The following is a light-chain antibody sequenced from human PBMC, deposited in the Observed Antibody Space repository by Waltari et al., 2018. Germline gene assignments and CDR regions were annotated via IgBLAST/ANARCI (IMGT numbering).Light chain of an antibody. CDR2: GNN. V-gene: IGLV1-40*01. J-gene: IGLJ2*01. CDR3: QSFDNMLSGGVV. Sequence: QSVLPQPPPVSGTPGQRVTISCSGSHSTIGAGHDVHCYQHLPGTAPKLLIYGNNNRPSGVPDRFSGSKSGTSASLAITGLQADDEADYFCQSFDNMLSGGVVFGGGTKLAVL. CDR1: HSTIGAGHD.